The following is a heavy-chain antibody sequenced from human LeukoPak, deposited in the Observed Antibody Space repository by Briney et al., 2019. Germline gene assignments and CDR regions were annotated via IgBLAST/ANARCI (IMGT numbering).Heavy chain of an antibody. J-gene: IGHJ4*02. Sequence: PGGSLRLSCAAAGFTFSSYGMHRVRQPPGKGLEWVAFIRYDGSNKYYADSVKGRFTSSRDNSRDTLHLQMNSLRAEDTAVYYCAKDNYDYGDYDGGDYWGQGTLVTVSS. CDR1: GFTFSSYG. D-gene: IGHD4-17*01. CDR3: AKDNYDYGDYDGGDY. V-gene: IGHV3-30*02. CDR2: IRYDGSNK.